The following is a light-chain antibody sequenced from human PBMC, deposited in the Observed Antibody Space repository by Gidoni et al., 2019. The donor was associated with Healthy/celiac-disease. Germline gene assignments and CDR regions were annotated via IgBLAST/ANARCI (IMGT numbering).Light chain of an antibody. CDR1: QSVSSSY. CDR2: GAS. Sequence: EIVLTQSPGTLSLSPGERATLSCRASQSVSSSYFPWYQQKPGQAPRLLIYGASSRATGLPDRFSGSGSGTDCTLTISRLEPEDFAVYYCQQYGSSPGFTFGPGTKVDIK. CDR3: QQYGSSPGFT. J-gene: IGKJ3*01. V-gene: IGKV3-20*01.